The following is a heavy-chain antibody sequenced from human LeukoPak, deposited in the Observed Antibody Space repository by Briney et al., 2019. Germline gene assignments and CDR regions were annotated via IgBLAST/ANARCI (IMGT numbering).Heavy chain of an antibody. CDR3: ARKRYSSSLYGMDV. Sequence: ASVKVSCKASGYTFTSYGISWVRQAPGQGLEWMGWISAYNGNTNYAQKLQGRVTMTTDTSTSTAYMELRSLRSDDTAVYYCARKRYSSSLYGMDVWGQGTTVTVSS. D-gene: IGHD6-6*01. CDR2: ISAYNGNT. V-gene: IGHV1-18*01. J-gene: IGHJ6*02. CDR1: GYTFTSYG.